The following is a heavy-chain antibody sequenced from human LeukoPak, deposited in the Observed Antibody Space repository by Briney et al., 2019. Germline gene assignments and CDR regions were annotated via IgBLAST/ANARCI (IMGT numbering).Heavy chain of an antibody. J-gene: IGHJ3*02. CDR1: GGSISSYY. Sequence: PSETLSLTCTVSGGSISSYYWSWIRQPPGKGLECIGYIYYSGSTNYNPSLKSRVTISVDTSKNQFSLRLSSVTAADTAVYYCARLGYYDSSGYYEDTFAFDIWGQGTMVTVSS. D-gene: IGHD3-22*01. CDR3: ARLGYYDSSGYYEDTFAFDI. V-gene: IGHV4-59*08. CDR2: IYYSGST.